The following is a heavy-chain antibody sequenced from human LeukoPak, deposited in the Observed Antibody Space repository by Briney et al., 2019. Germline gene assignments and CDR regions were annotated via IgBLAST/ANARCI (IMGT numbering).Heavy chain of an antibody. V-gene: IGHV4-31*03. J-gene: IGHJ4*02. Sequence: PSETLSLTCTASGGSISSGGYYWSWIRQHPGKGLEWIGYIYYSGSTYYNPSLKSRVTISVDTSKNQFSLKLSSVTAADTAVYYCARVTRKSLYYDSSGYYLDYWGQGTLVTVSS. D-gene: IGHD3-22*01. CDR1: GGSISSGGYY. CDR3: ARVTRKSLYYDSSGYYLDY. CDR2: IYYSGST.